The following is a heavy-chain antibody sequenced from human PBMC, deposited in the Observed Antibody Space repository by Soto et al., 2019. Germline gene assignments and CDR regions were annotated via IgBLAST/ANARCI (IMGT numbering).Heavy chain of an antibody. D-gene: IGHD4-4*01. Sequence: GASVKVSCKASGYTFTSFDINWVRQATGQGLEWMGWMNPNSGNTGYAQKFQGRVTMTRNTSISTAYMELSSLSSEDTAVYYCARALHDSTGVFDTWGQGTLVTVSS. V-gene: IGHV1-8*01. CDR3: ARALHDSTGVFDT. J-gene: IGHJ5*02. CDR1: GYTFTSFD. CDR2: MNPNSGNT.